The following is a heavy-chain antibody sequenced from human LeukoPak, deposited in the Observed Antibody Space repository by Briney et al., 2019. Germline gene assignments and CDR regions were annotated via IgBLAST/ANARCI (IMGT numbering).Heavy chain of an antibody. D-gene: IGHD3-22*01. CDR2: IYTSGST. J-gene: IGHJ3*01. CDR3: ARDGAEGDDSAFDV. CDR1: GGSISSYY. Sequence: SETLSLTCTVSGGSISSYYWSWIRQPPGKGLEWIGYIYTSGSTNYNPSLKSRVTISVDTSKNQFSLKLSSVTAADTALYYCARDGAEGDDSAFDVWGQGTMVTVSS. V-gene: IGHV4-4*09.